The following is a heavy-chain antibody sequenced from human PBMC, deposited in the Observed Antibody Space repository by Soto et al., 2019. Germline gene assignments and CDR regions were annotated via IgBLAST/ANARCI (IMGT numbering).Heavy chain of an antibody. J-gene: IGHJ5*02. Sequence: SETLSLTCAAPGGSMSNHYWSWIRQPPGKGLEWIGSISYSGNTNYNPSLKSRVTISVDTSKNQFSLRLSSVTAADTAMYYCARGKTSFDPWGQGTLVTVSS. CDR1: GGSMSNHY. V-gene: IGHV4-59*11. D-gene: IGHD4-17*01. CDR2: ISYSGNT. CDR3: ARGKTSFDP.